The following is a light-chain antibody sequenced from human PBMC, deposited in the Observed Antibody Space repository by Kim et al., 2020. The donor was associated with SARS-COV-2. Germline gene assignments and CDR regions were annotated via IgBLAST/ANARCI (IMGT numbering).Light chain of an antibody. CDR2: QDA. J-gene: IGLJ2*01. Sequence: SYELTQPPSVSVSPGQTASITCSGEKLGDRYTCWYQQRPGQSPVLVIYQDARRPSGIPERFSGSNSGNTATLTISGAQAMDEADYYCQGWDSTTVLSGGGTQLTVL. CDR1: KLGDRY. CDR3: QGWDSTTVL. V-gene: IGLV3-1*01.